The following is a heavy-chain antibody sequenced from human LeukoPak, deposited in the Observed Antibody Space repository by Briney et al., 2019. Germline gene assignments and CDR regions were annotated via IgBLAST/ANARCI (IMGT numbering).Heavy chain of an antibody. CDR1: SGSIRSDSYY. D-gene: IGHD4-17*01. V-gene: IGHV4-61*02. J-gene: IGHJ5*02. Sequence: PSQTLSLTCIVSSGSIRSDSYYWSWIRQPAGKGLEWIGRIYSSGSTNYNPSLKSRVTISVDTSKNQFSLKLSSVTAADTAVYYCASQTTYGDYVPWFDPWGQGTLVTVSS. CDR2: IYSSGST. CDR3: ASQTTYGDYVPWFDP.